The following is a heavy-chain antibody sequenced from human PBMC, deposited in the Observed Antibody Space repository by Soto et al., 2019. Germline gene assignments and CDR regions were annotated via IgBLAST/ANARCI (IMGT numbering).Heavy chain of an antibody. V-gene: IGHV4-34*01. J-gene: IGHJ5*02. D-gene: IGHD3-3*01. CDR2: IDHSGYT. CDR3: ARVRDWFDP. CDR1: GGSISGYY. Sequence: PSETLSLTCTVSGGSISGYYWNWIRQPPGKGLEWIGEIDHSGYTNYNPSLKSRVTISVDTSKNQFSLRPTSVTAADTAVYYCARVRDWFDPWGQGTLVTV.